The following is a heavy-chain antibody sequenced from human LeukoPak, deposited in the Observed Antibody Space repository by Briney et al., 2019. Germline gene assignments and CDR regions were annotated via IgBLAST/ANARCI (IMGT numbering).Heavy chain of an antibody. CDR3: ARPSYGGDY. J-gene: IGHJ4*02. Sequence: SETLSLTCTVSGGSISSSSYYWGWIRQPRGKGLEWIGSIYYSGSTYYNPSLKSRVTISVDTSKNQFSLKLSSVTAADTAVYYCARPSYGGDYWGQGTLVTVSS. V-gene: IGHV4-39*01. D-gene: IGHD4-23*01. CDR1: GGSISSSSYY. CDR2: IYYSGST.